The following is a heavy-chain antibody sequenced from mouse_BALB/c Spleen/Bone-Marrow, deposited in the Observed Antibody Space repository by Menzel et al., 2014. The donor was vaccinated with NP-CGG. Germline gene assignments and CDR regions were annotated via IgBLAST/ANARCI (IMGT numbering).Heavy chain of an antibody. D-gene: IGHD1-1*01. Sequence: VHLVESGPELVRPGVSVKISCKGSGYTFTDYAMHWVKQSHAKSLEWIGVISAYSGNTNYNQKFKGKATLTADKSSSTAYMQLSSLTSEDSAVYYCARSLRWYFDVWGAGTTVTVSS. CDR2: ISAYSGNT. J-gene: IGHJ1*01. CDR3: ARSLRWYFDV. V-gene: IGHV1-67*01. CDR1: GYTFTDYA.